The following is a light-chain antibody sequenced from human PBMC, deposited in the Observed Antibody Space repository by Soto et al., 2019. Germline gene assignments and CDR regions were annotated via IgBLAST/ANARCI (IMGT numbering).Light chain of an antibody. Sequence: DIQMTQSPSSLSASEGDRVTITCRASQDINKYLAWYQQIPGRAPKLLIFAASTLQSGVPSRFSASGSGTDFTITVGGLQPEDAATYYCQQTRCFPLTFGGGTKVEIK. J-gene: IGKJ4*01. CDR3: QQTRCFPLT. CDR2: AAS. V-gene: IGKV1-12*01. CDR1: QDINKY.